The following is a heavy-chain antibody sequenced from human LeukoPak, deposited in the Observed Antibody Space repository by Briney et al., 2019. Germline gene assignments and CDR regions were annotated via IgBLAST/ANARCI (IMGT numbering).Heavy chain of an antibody. D-gene: IGHD3-10*01. Sequence: PSETLSLTCIVSGGSISTYSWTWIRQPAGKGLECIGRIYTSGSTHHNPSLKSRVTISVDTSKNQFSLKLSSVTAADTAVYYCARGGRGPDAFDIWGQGTMVTVSS. J-gene: IGHJ3*02. CDR1: GGSISTYS. CDR2: IYTSGST. V-gene: IGHV4-4*07. CDR3: ARGGRGPDAFDI.